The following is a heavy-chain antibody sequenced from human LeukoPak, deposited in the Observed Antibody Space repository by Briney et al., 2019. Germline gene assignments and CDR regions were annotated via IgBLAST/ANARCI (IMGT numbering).Heavy chain of an antibody. CDR3: ARLKVEMATIS. Sequence: PSETLSLTCTVSGGSISSSSYYWGWIRQPPGKGLEWIGSIYYSGSTYYNPSLKSRVTISVDTSKNQFSLKLSSVTAADTAVHYCARLKVEMATISWGQGTMVTVSS. D-gene: IGHD5-24*01. V-gene: IGHV4-39*01. CDR1: GGSISSSSYY. CDR2: IYYSGST. J-gene: IGHJ3*01.